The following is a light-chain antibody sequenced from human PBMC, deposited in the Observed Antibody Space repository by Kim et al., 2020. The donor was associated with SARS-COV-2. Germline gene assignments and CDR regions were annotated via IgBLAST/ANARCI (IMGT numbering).Light chain of an antibody. J-gene: IGLJ2*01. CDR3: SSFAAGNTLL. CDR1: SSDILIYND. CDR2: EVS. Sequence: GQSVTISCSGTSSDILIYNDVSWYQQHPGKTPNRLIYEVSKRPSGVPDRFSGSKSANTASLTISGLQADDEADYYCSSFAAGNTLLFGGGTQLTVL. V-gene: IGLV2-8*01.